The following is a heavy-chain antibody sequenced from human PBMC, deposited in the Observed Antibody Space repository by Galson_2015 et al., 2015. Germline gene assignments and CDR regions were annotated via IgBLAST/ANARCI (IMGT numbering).Heavy chain of an antibody. V-gene: IGHV1-18*01. CDR1: GYTFTSYG. CDR2: ISAYNGNT. J-gene: IGHJ6*02. D-gene: IGHD6-19*01. CDR3: ARDQDIAVAGTIASYYYGMDV. Sequence: SVKVSCKASGYTFTSYGISWVRQAPGQGLEWVGWISAYNGNTNYAQKLQGRVTMTTDTSTSTAYMELRSLRSDDTAVYYCARDQDIAVAGTIASYYYGMDVWGQGTTVTVSS.